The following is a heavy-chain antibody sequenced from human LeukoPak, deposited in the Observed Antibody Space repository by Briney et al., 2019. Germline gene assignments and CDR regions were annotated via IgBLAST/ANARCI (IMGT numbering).Heavy chain of an antibody. CDR1: GFTFSSYA. CDR3: AKQRSGGSWSDALDI. V-gene: IGHV3-23*01. J-gene: IGHJ3*02. D-gene: IGHD2-15*01. CDR2: ISGSGGST. Sequence: GGSLRLSCATSGFTFSSYAMSWVRQAPGKGLEWVSAISGSGGSTYYADSVKGRFTISRDNSKNTLYLQMNSLRAEDTAVYYCAKQRSGGSWSDALDIWGQGTMVTVSS.